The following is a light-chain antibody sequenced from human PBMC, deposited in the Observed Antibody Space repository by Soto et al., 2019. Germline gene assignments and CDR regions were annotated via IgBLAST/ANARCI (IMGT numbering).Light chain of an antibody. V-gene: IGLV2-18*02. CDR2: GVT. CDR1: SNDVASNYR. Sequence: QSALTQPPSVSGSPGQSVTISCTGTSNDVASNYRVSWYQQPPGTAPQLVIYGVTNRPSGVPDRFSGSRSGNTASLTISGLQAEDEADYFCISYTDSSTYVFGTGTQLTVL. CDR3: ISYTDSSTYV. J-gene: IGLJ1*01.